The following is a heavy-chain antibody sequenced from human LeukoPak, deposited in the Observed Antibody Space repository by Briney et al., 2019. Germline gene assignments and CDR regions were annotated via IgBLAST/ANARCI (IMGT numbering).Heavy chain of an antibody. V-gene: IGHV4-34*08. CDR2: INHSGST. D-gene: IGHD5-18*01. J-gene: IGHJ4*02. CDR3: ANLRGYSYGAGDY. CDR1: GFTFNTYE. Sequence: GSLRLSCAASGFTFNTYEMIWVRQPPGKGLEWIGEINHSGSTNYNPSLKSRVTISVDTSKNQFSLKLSSVTAADTAVYYCANLRGYSYGAGDYWGQGTLVTVSS.